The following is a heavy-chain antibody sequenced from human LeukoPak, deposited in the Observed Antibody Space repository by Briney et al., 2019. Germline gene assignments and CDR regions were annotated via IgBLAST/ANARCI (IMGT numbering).Heavy chain of an antibody. CDR3: ARQKGSYYGSGSRGSWFDP. CDR1: GYSFTSYW. D-gene: IGHD3-10*01. J-gene: IGHJ5*02. Sequence: GESLQISCKGSGYSFTSYWIGWVRQLPGKGPEWMGIIYPGDSDTRYSPSFQGQVTISADKSISTAYLQWSSLKASDTAMYYCARQKGSYYGSGSRGSWFDPWGQGTLVTVSS. CDR2: IYPGDSDT. V-gene: IGHV5-51*01.